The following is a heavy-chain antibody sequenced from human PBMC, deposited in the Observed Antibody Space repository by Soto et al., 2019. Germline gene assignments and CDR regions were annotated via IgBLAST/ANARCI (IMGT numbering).Heavy chain of an antibody. D-gene: IGHD6-13*01. CDR3: ATVPGYSSSWYTSNIDY. J-gene: IGHJ4*02. CDR1: GFTFSSYG. V-gene: IGHV3-33*01. Sequence: QVQLVESGGGVVQPGRSLRLSCAASGFTFSSYGMHWFRQAPGKGLERVAVIWYDGSNKYYADSVKGRFTISRDNSKNTLYLQMNSLRAEDTAVYYCATVPGYSSSWYTSNIDYWGQGTLVTVSS. CDR2: IWYDGSNK.